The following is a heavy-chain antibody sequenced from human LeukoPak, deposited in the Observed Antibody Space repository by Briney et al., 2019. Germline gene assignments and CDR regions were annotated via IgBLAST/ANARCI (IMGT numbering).Heavy chain of an antibody. Sequence: SETLSLTCTVSGGSISSSNYYWGWIRQPPGKGLEWIGSIYYSGSTYYNPSLKSRVTISVDTSKNQFSLKVNSVTAADTAVYFCARDHLLWPYYMDVWGKGTTVTISS. CDR3: ARDHLLWPYYMDV. J-gene: IGHJ6*03. CDR1: GGSISSSNYY. V-gene: IGHV4-39*07. D-gene: IGHD3-10*01. CDR2: IYYSGST.